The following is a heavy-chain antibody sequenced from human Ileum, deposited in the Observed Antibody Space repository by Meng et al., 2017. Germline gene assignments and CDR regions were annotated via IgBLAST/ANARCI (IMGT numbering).Heavy chain of an antibody. CDR2: IIGDGSAR. D-gene: IGHD6-13*01. CDR1: GFNFRSYG. J-gene: IGHJ4*02. CDR3: ARDLHIAAANY. Sequence: ADPVESGVGVVQPWTPLRPSWAASGFNFRSYGRHWVRQAPGQGLEWVSRIIGDGSARDYADSVKGRFIISRDNAKTTVYLEMNNLRAEDTAIYYCARDLHIAAANYWGQGTLVTVSS. V-gene: IGHV3-74*02.